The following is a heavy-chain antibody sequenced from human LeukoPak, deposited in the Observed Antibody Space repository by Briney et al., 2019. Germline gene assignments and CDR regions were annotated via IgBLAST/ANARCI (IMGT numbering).Heavy chain of an antibody. CDR2: MNPNSGNT. J-gene: IGHJ6*02. Sequence: ASVKVSCKASGYTFTSYDINWVRQATGQGLEWMGWMNPNSGNTGYARKFQGRVTMTRNTSISTAYMELSSLRSEDTAVYYCARGHRTLGRPYYYYGMDVWGQGTTVTVSS. CDR1: GYTFTSYD. CDR3: ARGHRTLGRPYYYYGMDV. V-gene: IGHV1-8*01. D-gene: IGHD3/OR15-3a*01.